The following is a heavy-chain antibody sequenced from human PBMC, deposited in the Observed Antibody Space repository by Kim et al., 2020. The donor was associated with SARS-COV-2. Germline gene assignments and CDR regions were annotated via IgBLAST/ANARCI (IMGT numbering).Heavy chain of an antibody. CDR2: ISGSGGST. CDR1: GFTFSSYA. J-gene: IGHJ4*02. V-gene: IGHV3-23*01. CDR3: AKVRAAAGTDY. Sequence: GGSLRLSCAASGFTFSSYAMSWVRQAPGKGLEWVSAISGSGGSTYYEDAVKGRFTISRDNSKNTLYLQMNSLRAEDTAVYYCAKVRAAAGTDYWGQGTLVTVSS. D-gene: IGHD6-13*01.